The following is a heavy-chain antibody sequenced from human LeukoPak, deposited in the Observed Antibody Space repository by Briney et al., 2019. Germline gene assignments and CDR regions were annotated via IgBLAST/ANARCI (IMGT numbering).Heavy chain of an antibody. CDR1: GYTFTGYY. D-gene: IGHD3-3*01. Sequence: GASVKVSCKASGYTFTGYYMHWVRQAPGQGLEWMGWINPNSGGTNYAQKFQGRVTMTRDTSISTAYMELSRLRSDDTAVYYCARGEYYDFWSASYYFDYWGQGTLVTVSS. CDR2: INPNSGGT. CDR3: ARGEYYDFWSASYYFDY. V-gene: IGHV1-2*02. J-gene: IGHJ4*02.